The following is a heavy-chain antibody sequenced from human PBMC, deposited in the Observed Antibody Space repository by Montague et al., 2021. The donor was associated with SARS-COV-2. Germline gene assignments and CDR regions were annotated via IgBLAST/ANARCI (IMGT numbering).Heavy chain of an antibody. CDR2: IYWDDDK. CDR3: AHVGMACSGGSCYPKIKDWYFDL. Sequence: PALVKPTQTLTLTCTFSGFSLSTSGVGVGWIRQPPGEALEWLALIYWDDDKRYSPSLKSRLTITTDTSKNQVVLTMTNMDPVDTATYYCAHVGMACSGGSCYPKIKDWYFDLWGRGTLVTVSS. J-gene: IGHJ2*01. D-gene: IGHD2-15*01. V-gene: IGHV2-5*02. CDR1: GFSLSTSGVG.